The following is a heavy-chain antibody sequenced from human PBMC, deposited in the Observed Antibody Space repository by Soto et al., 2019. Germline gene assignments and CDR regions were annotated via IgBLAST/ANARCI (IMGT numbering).Heavy chain of an antibody. J-gene: IGHJ4*02. CDR3: AKGSSAVYCFDY. CDR2: ISASGGST. Sequence: EVQLLESGGGLVQPGGSLRLSCAASGFTFSSYAMSWVRQAPGKGLEWASAISASGGSTYYADSVKGRFTISRDSSKTTVFLQINSLRAEDTAVYYCAKGSSAVYCFDYWGKGTLVSVSS. CDR1: GFTFSSYA. D-gene: IGHD2-15*01. V-gene: IGHV3-23*01.